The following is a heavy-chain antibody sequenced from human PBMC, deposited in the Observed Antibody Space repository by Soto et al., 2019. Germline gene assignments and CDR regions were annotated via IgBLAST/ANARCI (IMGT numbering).Heavy chain of an antibody. CDR1: GGSISSYF. V-gene: IGHV4-59*08. Sequence: SETLSLTCNVSGGSISSYFWTWIRQPPGKGLEWIGFFYYRGSTNYNPSLKSRVTISADMSKNQFSLKLTSMTAADTAVFYCARHNYGSGSTYFDYLGQGTPVTVSS. CDR3: ARHNYGSGSTYFDY. J-gene: IGHJ4*02. CDR2: FYYRGST. D-gene: IGHD3-10*01.